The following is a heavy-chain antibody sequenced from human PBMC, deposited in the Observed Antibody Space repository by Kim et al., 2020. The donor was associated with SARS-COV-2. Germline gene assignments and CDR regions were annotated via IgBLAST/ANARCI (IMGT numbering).Heavy chain of an antibody. V-gene: IGHV3-48*02. J-gene: IGHJ6*02. Sequence: GGSLRLSCAASGFTFSSYSMNWVRQAPGKGLEWVSYISSSSSTIYYADSVKGRFTISRDNAKNSLYLQMNSLRDEDTAVYYCAREGEKTVLLWFGELFGYYYGMDVWGRGTTVTVSS. CDR1: GFTFSSYS. CDR2: ISSSSSTI. CDR3: AREGEKTVLLWFGELFGYYYGMDV. D-gene: IGHD3-10*01.